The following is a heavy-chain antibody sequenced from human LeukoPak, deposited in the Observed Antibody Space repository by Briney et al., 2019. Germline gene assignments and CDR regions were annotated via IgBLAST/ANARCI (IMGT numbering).Heavy chain of an antibody. CDR2: IIPTFGTA. D-gene: IGHD3-9*01. J-gene: IGHJ6*03. CDR3: ASLYYDILTGYRAYYMDV. CDR1: GGTFSSYA. V-gene: IGHV1-69*05. Sequence: SVKVSCKASGGTFSSYAISWVRQAPGQGLEWMGRIIPTFGTANYAQKFQGRVTIATDESTSTAYMELSSLRSEDTAVYYCASLYYDILTGYRAYYMDVWGKGTTVTVSS.